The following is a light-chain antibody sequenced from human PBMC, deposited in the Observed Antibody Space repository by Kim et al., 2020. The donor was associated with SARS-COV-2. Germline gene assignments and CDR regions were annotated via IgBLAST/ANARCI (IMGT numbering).Light chain of an antibody. CDR3: SSITSSSTGV. J-gene: IGLJ2*01. V-gene: IGLV2-14*04. CDR1: RSDIGGYNS. Sequence: TSPVTGTRSDIGGYNSVSVYQQLPCKAPKLMIYDVSKRSSGVSNRFSGSKSGNTASLTISGLQAEDEADYYCSSITSSSTGVFGGGTQLTVL. CDR2: DVS.